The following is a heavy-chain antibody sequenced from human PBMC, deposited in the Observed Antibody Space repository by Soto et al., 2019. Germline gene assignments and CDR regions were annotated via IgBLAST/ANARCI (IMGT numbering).Heavy chain of an antibody. J-gene: IGHJ3*02. CDR3: LRGYDSSLHAFDI. D-gene: IGHD3-22*01. V-gene: IGHV3-21*01. CDR2: ISSSSSYI. CDR1: GFTFSSYS. Sequence: EVQLVESGGGLVKPGGSLRLSCAASGFTFSSYSMNWVRQAPGKGLEWVSSISSSSSYIYYADSVKGRFTISRDNARNSLYLQMNSLRAEDTAVYYCLRGYDSSLHAFDIWGQGTMVTVSS.